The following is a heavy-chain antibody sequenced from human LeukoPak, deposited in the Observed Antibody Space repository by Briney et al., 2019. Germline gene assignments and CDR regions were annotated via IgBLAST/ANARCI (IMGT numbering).Heavy chain of an antibody. J-gene: IGHJ3*02. D-gene: IGHD3-10*01. V-gene: IGHV4-59*02. CDR1: GDSVNNFY. CDR3: ARPRRAYYGSGSYYRGCAFDI. CDR2: IQYGGTT. Sequence: SETLSLTCSVSGDSVNNFYCSWIRQSPGKGLEWIGYIQYGGTTTYNPSLKSRVTISTDTSKNQVSLTLTSVTAADTAVYYCARPRRAYYGSGSYYRGCAFDIWGQGTMVTVSS.